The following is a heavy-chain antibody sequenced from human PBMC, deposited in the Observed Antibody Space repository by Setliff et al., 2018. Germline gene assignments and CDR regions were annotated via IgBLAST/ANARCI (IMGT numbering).Heavy chain of an antibody. CDR1: GYTFDDYG. CDR2: ISPHTGNT. Sequence: ASVKVSCKTSGYTFDDYGIAWVRQAPGQGLEWMGWISPHTGNTYYTPKLHGRVTLTTDTSARIAYMELRSLSSDDTAVYYCSRLVRFCTRTACQRLSGGEFWGQGTLVTVSS. D-gene: IGHD2-8*01. J-gene: IGHJ4*02. CDR3: SRLVRFCTRTACQRLSGGEF. V-gene: IGHV1-18*01.